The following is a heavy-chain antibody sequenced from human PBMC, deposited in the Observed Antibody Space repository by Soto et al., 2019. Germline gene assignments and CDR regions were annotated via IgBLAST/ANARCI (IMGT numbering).Heavy chain of an antibody. CDR1: GFTFSSYG. J-gene: IGHJ6*03. CDR3: AKDGRVEVNYYYYYMDV. CDR2: ISYGGSNK. D-gene: IGHD1-26*01. Sequence: QVQLVESGGGVVQPGRSLRLSCAASGFTFSSYGMHWVRQAPGKGLEWVAVISYGGSNKYYADSVKGRFTISRDNSKNTLYLQMNSLRAEDTAVYYCAKDGRVEVNYYYYYMDVWGKGTTVTVSS. V-gene: IGHV3-30*18.